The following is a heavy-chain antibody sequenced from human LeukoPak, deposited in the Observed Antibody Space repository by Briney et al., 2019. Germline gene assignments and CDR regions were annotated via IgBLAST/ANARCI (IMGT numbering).Heavy chain of an antibody. V-gene: IGHV1-2*02. J-gene: IGHJ4*02. CDR3: RWELLHDGSDY. CDR1: GYTFTTYY. CDR2: INPNSGGT. D-gene: IGHD1-26*01. Sequence: ASVKVSCKASGYTFTTYYIHWVRQAPGQGLEWMGWINPNSGGTNYAQKFQGRVTMTRDTSISTAYMELSRLRSDDTAVYYCRWELLHDGSDYWGQGTLVTVSS.